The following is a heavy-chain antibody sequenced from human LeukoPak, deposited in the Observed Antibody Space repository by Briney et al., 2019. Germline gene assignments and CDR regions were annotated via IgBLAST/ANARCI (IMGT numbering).Heavy chain of an antibody. D-gene: IGHD1-26*01. CDR1: GYTFTSYG. CDR3: VRDEYSGSPGSFDI. Sequence: ASVKVSCKASGYTFTSYGISWVRQAPGQGLEWMGWISAYNGNTNYAQKLQGRVTMTTDTSTSTAYMELRSLRSDDTAVYYCVRDEYSGSPGSFDIWGQGTMVTVSS. CDR2: ISAYNGNT. J-gene: IGHJ3*02. V-gene: IGHV1-18*01.